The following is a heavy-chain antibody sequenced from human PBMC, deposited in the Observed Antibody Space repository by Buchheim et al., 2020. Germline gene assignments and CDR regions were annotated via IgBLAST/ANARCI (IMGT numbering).Heavy chain of an antibody. CDR2: ISGSGGST. J-gene: IGHJ4*02. Sequence: EVQLLESGGGLVRPGGSLRLSCAASGFTFSSYAMSWVRQAPGKGLEWVSAISGSGGSTYYADSVKGRFTISRDNSKNTLYLQMDSLRAEDTAVYYCAKDLSNHDYGDYQFDYWGQGTL. D-gene: IGHD4-17*01. CDR3: AKDLSNHDYGDYQFDY. CDR1: GFTFSSYA. V-gene: IGHV3-23*01.